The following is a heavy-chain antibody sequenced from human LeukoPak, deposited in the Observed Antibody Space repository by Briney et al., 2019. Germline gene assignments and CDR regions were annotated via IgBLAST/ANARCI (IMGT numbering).Heavy chain of an antibody. Sequence: PSVTLSLTCTVSTYSIGLNYYWGWIRPPPGEGLEWIASTSHSGRTFYKTPLQSRVTMSVDTSKNQLSLKLNSVTAADTAVYDCAREVIRGNWFDPWGQGTLVTVSS. CDR1: TYSIGLNYY. CDR3: AREVIRGNWFDP. CDR2: TSHSGRT. D-gene: IGHD2-21*01. J-gene: IGHJ5*02. V-gene: IGHV4-38-2*02.